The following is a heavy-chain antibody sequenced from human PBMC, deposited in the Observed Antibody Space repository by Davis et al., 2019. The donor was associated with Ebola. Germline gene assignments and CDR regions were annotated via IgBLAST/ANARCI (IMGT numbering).Heavy chain of an antibody. J-gene: IGHJ5*02. CDR3: ARDPSHDYGDYVGGWFDP. CDR2: ISYDGSNK. Sequence: GGSLRLSCAASGFTFSSYSMNWVRQAPGKGLEWVAVISYDGSNKYYADSVKGRFTISRDNSKNTLYLQMNSLRAEDTAVYYCARDPSHDYGDYVGGWFDPWGQGTLVTVSS. V-gene: IGHV3-30*03. D-gene: IGHD4-17*01. CDR1: GFTFSSYS.